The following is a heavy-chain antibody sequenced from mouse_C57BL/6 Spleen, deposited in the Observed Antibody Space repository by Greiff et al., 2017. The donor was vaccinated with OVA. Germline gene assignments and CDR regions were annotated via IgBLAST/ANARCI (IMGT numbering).Heavy chain of an antibody. CDR3: ARMDYGSSYECDY. CDR2: IDPSDSYT. V-gene: IGHV1-69*01. Sequence: QVQLQQPGAELVMPGASVKLSCKASGYTFTSYWMHWVKQRPGQGLEWIGEIDPSDSYTNYNQKFKGKSTLTVDKSSSTAYMQLSSLTSEDSAVYYCARMDYGSSYECDYWGQGTTLTVSS. D-gene: IGHD1-1*01. J-gene: IGHJ2*01. CDR1: GYTFTSYW.